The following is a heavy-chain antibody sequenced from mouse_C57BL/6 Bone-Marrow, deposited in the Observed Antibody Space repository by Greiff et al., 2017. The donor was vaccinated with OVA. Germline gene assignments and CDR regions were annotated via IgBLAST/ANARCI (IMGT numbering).Heavy chain of an antibody. Sequence: VQLQQSGPVLVKPGASVKMSCKASGYTFTDYYMTWVKQSHGKSLEWIGVINPYNGGTSYKQKFKGTATLTVDKSSSTDYMELNSLTSEDSAVYYCARDRSGVDYWGQGTTLTVSA. CDR3: ARDRSGVDY. CDR2: INPYNGGT. J-gene: IGHJ2*01. CDR1: GYTFTDYY. V-gene: IGHV1-19*01.